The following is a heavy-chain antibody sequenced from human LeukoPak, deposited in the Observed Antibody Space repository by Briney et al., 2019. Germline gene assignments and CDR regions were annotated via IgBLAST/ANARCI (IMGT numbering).Heavy chain of an antibody. CDR1: GYSFTRYH. J-gene: IGHJ4*02. CDR3: AREDPHTYNFDF. D-gene: IGHD1-1*01. CDR2: LKYSGGTT. Sequence: GAVTVSCMTSGYSFTRYHMHGLRQAPGQRLEWVGILKYSGGTTVYVQKFQGRVTVTRDTSTSTVYMDLSSLSSEDTAVYYCAREDPHTYNFDFWGPGTLVTVSS. V-gene: IGHV1-46*01.